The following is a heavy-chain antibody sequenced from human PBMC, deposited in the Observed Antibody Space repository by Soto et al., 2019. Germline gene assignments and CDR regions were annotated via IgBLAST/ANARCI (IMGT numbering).Heavy chain of an antibody. D-gene: IGHD2-2*01. CDR3: TTLGYCSSTSCYQDYYYYMDV. Sequence: GGSLRLSCAASGFTFSSSGMHWVRQAPGKGLEWVALILYDGSNKYYVDSVKGRFTISRDNSKNTLYLQMNSLKTEDTAVYYCTTLGYCSSTSCYQDYYYYMDVWGKGTTVTVSS. J-gene: IGHJ6*03. V-gene: IGHV3-30*03. CDR2: ILYDGSNK. CDR1: GFTFSSSG.